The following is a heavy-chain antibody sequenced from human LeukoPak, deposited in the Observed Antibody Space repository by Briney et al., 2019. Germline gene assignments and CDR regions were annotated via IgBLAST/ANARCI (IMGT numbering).Heavy chain of an antibody. V-gene: IGHV3-48*01. Sequence: GGSLRLSCAASGFTFSSYSMNWVRQAPGKGLEWVSYISSSRSTIYYADSVKGRFTISRDNAKNSLYLQMNSLRAEDTAVYYCARDSFSNYLLPFDYWGQGTLVTVSS. CDR3: ARDSFSNYLLPFDY. CDR2: ISSSRSTI. CDR1: GFTFSSYS. D-gene: IGHD4-11*01. J-gene: IGHJ4*02.